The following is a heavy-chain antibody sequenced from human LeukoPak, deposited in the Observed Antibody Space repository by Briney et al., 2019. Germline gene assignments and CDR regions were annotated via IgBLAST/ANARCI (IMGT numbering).Heavy chain of an antibody. CDR2: ISSNSRYI. V-gene: IGHV3-21*06. CDR1: GFTFSTYS. D-gene: IGHD6-13*01. CDR3: ARVAEAAAFDS. Sequence: GGSLRLSCAASGFTFSTYSMNWVRQAPGKGLEWVSSISSNSRYIYYADSMRGRLTISRDNAKNSLYLQMNSLKPEDTAVYYCARVAEAAAFDSWGQGTLVTVSS. J-gene: IGHJ4*02.